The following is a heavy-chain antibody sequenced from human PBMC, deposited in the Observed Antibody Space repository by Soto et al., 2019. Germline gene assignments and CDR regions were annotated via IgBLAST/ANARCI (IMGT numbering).Heavy chain of an antibody. CDR2: VNSDGHDT. CDR1: GFTFSTYW. D-gene: IGHD5-18*01. J-gene: IGHJ4*02. CDR3: SSGRYNYNYYHY. Sequence: PGGSLKLSCAASGFTFSTYWMHWVRQTPGKGLVWVSRVNSDGHDTVYADSVKGRFTLSRDNAKNTVFLQMSSLRAEDTAVYFCSSGRYNYNYYHYSGQGLVVTVSS. V-gene: IGHV3-74*01.